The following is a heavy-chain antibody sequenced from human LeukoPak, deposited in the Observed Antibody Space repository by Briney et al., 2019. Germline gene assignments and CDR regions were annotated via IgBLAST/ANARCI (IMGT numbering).Heavy chain of an antibody. J-gene: IGHJ4*02. Sequence: SETLSLTCTVSGGSISSSSYYWGWIRQPPGKGLEWIGSIYYSGSTYYNPSLKSRVTISVDTSKNQFSLKLSSVTAADTAVYYCARSQETAASRGLPDYWGQGTLVTVSS. CDR2: IYYSGST. CDR3: ARSQETAASRGLPDY. V-gene: IGHV4-39*07. D-gene: IGHD6-13*01. CDR1: GGSISSSSYY.